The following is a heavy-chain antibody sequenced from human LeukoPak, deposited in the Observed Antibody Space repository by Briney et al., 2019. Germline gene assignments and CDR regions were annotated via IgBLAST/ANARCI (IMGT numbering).Heavy chain of an antibody. V-gene: IGHV4-39*01. D-gene: IGHD3-3*01. Sequence: SETLSLTCTVSGGSISGSSYYWGWIRQPPGKGLEWIGSIYYSGSTYYNPSLKSRVTISVDTSKNQFSLKLSSVTAADTAVYYCARQVTAYDFWSGYYHYYFDYWGQGTLVTVSS. J-gene: IGHJ4*02. CDR3: ARQVTAYDFWSGYYHYYFDY. CDR1: GGSISGSSYY. CDR2: IYYSGST.